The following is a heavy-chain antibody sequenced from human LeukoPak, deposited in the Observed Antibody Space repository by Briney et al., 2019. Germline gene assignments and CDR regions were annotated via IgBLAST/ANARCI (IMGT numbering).Heavy chain of an antibody. CDR2: INPKNGDV. J-gene: IGHJ4*02. V-gene: IGHV1-2*02. Sequence: GASVKVSCKPSGYIFTGYYMHWVRQAPGQGLEWMGWINPKNGDVNYAQKYQGRVTMTRDTSIRTAYMELSRLTSDDTAIYYCARTTSLGSQPSDYWGQGTLVTVSS. CDR3: ARTTSLGSQPSDY. D-gene: IGHD3-10*01. CDR1: GYIFTGYY.